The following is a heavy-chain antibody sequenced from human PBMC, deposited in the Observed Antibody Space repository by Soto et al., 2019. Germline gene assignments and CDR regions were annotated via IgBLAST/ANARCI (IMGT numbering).Heavy chain of an antibody. CDR3: ARDVFSLGGGVLGV. CDR1: GFTFSSYG. J-gene: IGHJ6*02. Sequence: QVQLVESGGGVVQPGRSLRLSCAASGFTFSSYGMHWVRQAPGKGLEWVAVIWYDGSNKYYADSVKGRFTISRDNSKNTLHLPMNSLRAEDTAVYYCARDVFSLGGGVLGVWGQGTTVTVSS. V-gene: IGHV3-33*01. D-gene: IGHD3-16*01. CDR2: IWYDGSNK.